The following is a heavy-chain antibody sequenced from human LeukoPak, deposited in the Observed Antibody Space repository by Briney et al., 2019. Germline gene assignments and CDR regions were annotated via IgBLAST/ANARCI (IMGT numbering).Heavy chain of an antibody. V-gene: IGHV3-30*18. D-gene: IGHD6-13*01. CDR1: GFTLSSYG. J-gene: IGHJ4*02. CDR3: AKDGYSGSWYLAGGGYSDY. Sequence: GRSLRLSCAASGFTLSSYGMHWVRQAPGEWLEWLAFLSYDEKNEHYADSVKGRFTISRDNSKNTLYLQMNSLRAEDTAVYLCAKDGYSGSWYLAGGGYSDYWGQGTLVTVSS. CDR2: LSYDEKNE.